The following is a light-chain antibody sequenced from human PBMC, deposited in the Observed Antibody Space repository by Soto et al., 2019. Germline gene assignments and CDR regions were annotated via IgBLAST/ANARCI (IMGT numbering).Light chain of an antibody. Sequence: DIQMTQSPSSLSASVGDRVTITCRARQSISSYLNWYQQKPGKAPKLLIYDASSLESGVPSRFSGSGSGTEITLTISSLQSEDFAVYYCQQYNNWPTFGQGTKVDIK. CDR3: QQYNNWPT. J-gene: IGKJ1*01. V-gene: IGKV1-39*01. CDR1: QSISSY. CDR2: DAS.